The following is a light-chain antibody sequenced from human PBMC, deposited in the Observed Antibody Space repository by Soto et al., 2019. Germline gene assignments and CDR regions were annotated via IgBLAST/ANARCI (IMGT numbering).Light chain of an antibody. CDR1: QAIGSIA. Sequence: AIQLTQSPSSLSASVGDRVNITCRASQAIGSIAFAWYQQKPGKIPKLLIYDVSNLQSGVPSRFSGSGSGTDFTLTISSEQPEEFATYYCQQFETFTLTFGHGTRLEIK. J-gene: IGKJ5*01. V-gene: IGKV1-13*02. CDR3: QQFETFTLT. CDR2: DVS.